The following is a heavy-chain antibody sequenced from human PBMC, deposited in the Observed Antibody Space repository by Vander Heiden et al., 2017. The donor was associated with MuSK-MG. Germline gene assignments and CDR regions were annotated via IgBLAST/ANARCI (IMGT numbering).Heavy chain of an antibody. CDR2: IGNRVNSKTT. CDR3: VRGYSGSHVYAFDV. CDR1: GFIFVDQY. J-gene: IGHJ3*01. D-gene: IGHD1-26*01. Sequence: VESGGGLVQPGGSLRLSCTASGFIFVDQYLDWVRQATGKGLEWVGRIGNRVNSKTTEYAASVNGRFTISRDDSRNSLYLQMNRLKSEDTAVYHCVRGYSGSHVYAFDVWGPGTMVTVSS. V-gene: IGHV3-72*01.